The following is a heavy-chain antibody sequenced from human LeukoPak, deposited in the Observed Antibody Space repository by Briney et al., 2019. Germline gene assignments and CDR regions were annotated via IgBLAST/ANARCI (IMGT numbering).Heavy chain of an antibody. Sequence: GASVKVSCKASGYTFTSYYMHWVRQAPGQGLEWMGIINPSGGSTSYAQKFQGRVTMTRDTSTSTVYMELSSLRSEDTAVYYCARAARAAAGTGWFDPWGQGTLVTVSS. D-gene: IGHD6-13*01. CDR1: GYTFTSYY. CDR3: ARAARAAAGTGWFDP. CDR2: INPSGGST. V-gene: IGHV1-46*01. J-gene: IGHJ5*02.